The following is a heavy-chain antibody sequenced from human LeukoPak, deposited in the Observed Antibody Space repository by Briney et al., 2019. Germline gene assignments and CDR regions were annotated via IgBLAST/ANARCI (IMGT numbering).Heavy chain of an antibody. D-gene: IGHD3-16*01. CDR3: AKGFDAADYYWGQGGFDF. CDR2: IIRNSDNT. CDR1: GYIVTGHY. J-gene: IGHJ3*01. V-gene: IGHV1-2*02. Sequence: ASVKLSCKTSGYIVTGHYLHCERRAPGQRPGRMGWIIRNSDNTNYANKNQAKISMPADTSTSTAYMELRRLRSDDTAVDYCAKGFDAADYYWGQGGFDFWGQGTKVIVSS.